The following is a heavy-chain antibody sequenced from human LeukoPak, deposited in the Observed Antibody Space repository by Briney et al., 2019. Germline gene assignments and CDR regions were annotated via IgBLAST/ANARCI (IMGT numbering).Heavy chain of an antibody. Sequence: GGSLRLSCAASGFTLSSYEMNWVRQAPGKGLEWVSCIRSSGDTIYYADSVRGRFTISRDNAKNSLYLQMNSLRAEDTAVYYCARGPWEPSDYWGQGTLVTVSS. CDR3: ARGPWEPSDY. CDR2: IRSSGDTI. D-gene: IGHD1-26*01. CDR1: GFTLSSYE. J-gene: IGHJ4*02. V-gene: IGHV3-48*03.